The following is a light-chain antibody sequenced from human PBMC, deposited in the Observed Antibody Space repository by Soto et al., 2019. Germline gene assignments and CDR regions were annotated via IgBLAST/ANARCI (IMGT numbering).Light chain of an antibody. CDR3: QSYDIRLSAYV. Sequence: QSVLTQPPSVSGAPRQRVTISCTWNSSNIGTGGYDVHWYQKRLVTAPKLVIDALTSRASGVPDRFSGSRSASSASLAVTGLQSEDEADYYCQSYDIRLSAYVFGGGTKLTVL. CDR2: ALT. V-gene: IGLV1-40*01. CDR1: SSNIGTGGYD. J-gene: IGLJ3*02.